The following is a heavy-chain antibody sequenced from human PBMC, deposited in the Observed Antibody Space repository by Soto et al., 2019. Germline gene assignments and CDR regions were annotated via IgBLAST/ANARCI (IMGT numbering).Heavy chain of an antibody. V-gene: IGHV3-30*18. Sequence: GGSLRLSCAASGFTFSSYGMHWVRQAPGKGLEWVAVISYDGSNKYYADSVKGRFTISRDNSKNTLYLQMNSLRAEDTAVYYCAKDRWLGYYDFWSGYSGGDYYYMDVWGKGTTVTVSS. D-gene: IGHD3-3*01. CDR1: GFTFSSYG. CDR3: AKDRWLGYYDFWSGYSGGDYYYMDV. J-gene: IGHJ6*03. CDR2: ISYDGSNK.